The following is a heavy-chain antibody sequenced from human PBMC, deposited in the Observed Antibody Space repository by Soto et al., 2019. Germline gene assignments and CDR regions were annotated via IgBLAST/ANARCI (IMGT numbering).Heavy chain of an antibody. CDR3: ARAYIVGATLGSPPGIY. CDR1: GFTFSSYA. CDR2: ISYDGSNK. Sequence: GGSLRLSCAASGFTFSSYAMHWVRQAPGKGLEWVAVISYDGSNKYYADSVKGRFTISRDNSKNTLYLQMNSLRAEDTAVYYCARAYIVGATLGSPPGIYWGQGTLVTV. J-gene: IGHJ4*02. V-gene: IGHV3-30-3*01. D-gene: IGHD1-26*01.